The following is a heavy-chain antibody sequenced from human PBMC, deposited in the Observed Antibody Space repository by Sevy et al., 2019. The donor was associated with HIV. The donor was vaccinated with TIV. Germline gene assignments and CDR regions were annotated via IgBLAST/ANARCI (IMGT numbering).Heavy chain of an antibody. CDR1: GFTFSGAA. CDR3: TAGDLGRFDY. CDR2: IRSKANNYAT. Sequence: GGSLRLSCAASGFTFSGAAMFWVRQASGKGLEWIGRIRSKANNYATVYGASAKGRFIISRDDSKNTTYLQMNSLKIEDTAVYYCTAGDLGRFDYWGRGSLVTVSS. J-gene: IGHJ4*02. V-gene: IGHV3-73*01. D-gene: IGHD3-16*01.